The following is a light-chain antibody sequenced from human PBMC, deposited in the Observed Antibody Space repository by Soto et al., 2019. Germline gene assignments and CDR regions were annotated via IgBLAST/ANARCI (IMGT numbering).Light chain of an antibody. CDR1: SRDVGAYNY. J-gene: IGLJ2*01. V-gene: IGLV2-14*01. CDR3: TSYTISGTHV. CDR2: DVS. Sequence: QSVLTQPASVSGSPKQSITISCTGTSRDVGAYNYVSWYQQHPGKVPKLMIYDVSTRPSGVSNRFSGSKSGNTASLTISGLQAEDEADYYCTSYTISGTHVFGAGTQLTVL.